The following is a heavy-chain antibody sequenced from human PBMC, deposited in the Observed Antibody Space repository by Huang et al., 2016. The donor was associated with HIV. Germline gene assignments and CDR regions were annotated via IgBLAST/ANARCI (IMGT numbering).Heavy chain of an antibody. CDR1: GYTFTHYA. CDR3: AGDCSSWPNSDY. CDR2: IKTNTGNP. D-gene: IGHD6-13*01. V-gene: IGHV7-4-1*02. Sequence: QVQLVQSGSELKKPGASVKVSCKASGYTFTHYAMNWVRQAPGQGLEWLGWIKTNTGNPTYAQGCTGRFVFSLDTSVSTASLQISGLKAEDTAMYYCAGDCSSWPNSDYWGQGTLVTVSS. J-gene: IGHJ4*02.